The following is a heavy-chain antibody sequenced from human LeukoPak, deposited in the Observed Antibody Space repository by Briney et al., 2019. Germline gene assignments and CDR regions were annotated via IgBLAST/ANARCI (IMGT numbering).Heavy chain of an antibody. Sequence: PGGSLRLSCAASGFIFSRYGMHWVRQAPGKGLEGVAVISFDGTNKYYADSVKGRLTISRDNSENTLHLQMNSLRAEDTAVFFCAREVAVSGTENGAFNVWGPGTTVTVSS. CDR3: AREVAVSGTENGAFNV. V-gene: IGHV3-30*03. CDR1: GFIFSRYG. CDR2: ISFDGTNK. D-gene: IGHD6-19*01. J-gene: IGHJ6*02.